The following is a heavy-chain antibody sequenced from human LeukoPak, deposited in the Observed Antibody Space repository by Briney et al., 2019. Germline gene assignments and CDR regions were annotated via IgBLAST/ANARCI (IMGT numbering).Heavy chain of an antibody. CDR1: GFTFSTYE. V-gene: IGHV3-48*03. Sequence: PGGSLRLSCAASGFTFSTYEMNWVRQAPGKGLEWVSYISSSGSTIYYVDSVKGRFTISRDNAKNSLYLQMNSLRAEDTAVYYCAREGAYNWNAADAFDIWGQGTMVTVSS. CDR2: ISSSGSTI. J-gene: IGHJ3*02. D-gene: IGHD1-20*01. CDR3: AREGAYNWNAADAFDI.